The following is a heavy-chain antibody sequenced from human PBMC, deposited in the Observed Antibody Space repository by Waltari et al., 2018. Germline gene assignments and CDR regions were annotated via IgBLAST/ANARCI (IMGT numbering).Heavy chain of an antibody. D-gene: IGHD6-19*01. J-gene: IGHJ3*01. V-gene: IGHV3-53*01. Sequence: EVQLVESGGGLIQPGGSLRLSCVGSGFTVNSNYMSWVRQVPGKGLEWFSNMPLGTNANNAESGRGRFTISRDNSKDTLYLQMNSLRVEDTAVYFCARHVSGPTRAAFDVWGQGTMVTVSP. CDR1: GFTVNSNY. CDR3: ARHVSGPTRAAFDV. CDR2: MPLGTNA.